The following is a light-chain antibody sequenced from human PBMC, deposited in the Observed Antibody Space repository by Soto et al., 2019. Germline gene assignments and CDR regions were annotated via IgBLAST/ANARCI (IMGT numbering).Light chain of an antibody. CDR1: SSDVGGYNY. Sequence: QSALTQPASVSGSPGQSITISCTGTSSDVGGYNYVSWYQQHPGKAPKLMIYDVSKRPSGVSNRFAGSKSGNTASLTISGLSAEDEADYYGSSYTSSSTPFVVFGGGTKLTVL. CDR2: DVS. J-gene: IGLJ2*01. CDR3: SSYTSSSTPFVV. V-gene: IGLV2-14*01.